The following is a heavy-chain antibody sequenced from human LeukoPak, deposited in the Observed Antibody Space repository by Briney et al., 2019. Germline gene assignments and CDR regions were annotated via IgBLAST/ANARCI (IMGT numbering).Heavy chain of an antibody. D-gene: IGHD2-21*02. J-gene: IGHJ4*02. CDR3: ASGERVVTAIPGYYFDY. Sequence: ASVKVSCKASGYTFTDYYMHWVRQAPGQGLEWMVWINPNSGGTNYAQKFQGRVTMTRDTSISTAYMELSRLRSDDTAVYYCASGERVVTAIPGYYFDYWGQGTLVTVSS. CDR1: GYTFTDYY. CDR2: INPNSGGT. V-gene: IGHV1-2*02.